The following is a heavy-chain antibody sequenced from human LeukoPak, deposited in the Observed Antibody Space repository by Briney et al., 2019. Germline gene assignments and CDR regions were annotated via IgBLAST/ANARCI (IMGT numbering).Heavy chain of an antibody. CDR2: IYTSGST. V-gene: IGHV4-61*02. D-gene: IGHD6-13*01. Sequence: SQTLSLTCTVSGGSISSGSYYWSWIRQPAGKGLGWIGRIYTSGSTNYNPSLKSRVTISVDTSKNQFSLKLSSVTAADTAVYYCASGIAAAGTGGIWFDPWGQGTLVTVSS. CDR3: ASGIAAAGTGGIWFDP. CDR1: GGSISSGSYY. J-gene: IGHJ5*02.